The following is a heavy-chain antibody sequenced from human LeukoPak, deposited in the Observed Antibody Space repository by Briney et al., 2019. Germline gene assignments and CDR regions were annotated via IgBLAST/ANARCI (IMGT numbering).Heavy chain of an antibody. D-gene: IGHD3-9*01. CDR1: GFTFSNAW. J-gene: IGHJ4*02. CDR3: TTGFWHILTGYPPMHLDY. CDR2: IKSKTDGGTT. Sequence: GGSLRLSCAASGFTFSNAWMSWVRQAPGKGLEWVGCIKSKTDGGTTDYAAPVKGRFTISRDDSKNTLYLQMNSLKTEDTAVYHCTTGFWHILTGYPPMHLDYWGQGTLVTVSS. V-gene: IGHV3-15*01.